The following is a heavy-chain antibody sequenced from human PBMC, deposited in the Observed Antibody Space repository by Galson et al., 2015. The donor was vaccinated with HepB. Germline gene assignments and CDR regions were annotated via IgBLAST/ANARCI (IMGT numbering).Heavy chain of an antibody. CDR1: GYTFTSDG. CDR3: ARKFEFFDL. CDR2: IAVYNGNT. D-gene: IGHD3-10*01. Sequence: SVKVSCKASGYTFTSDGISWLRQAPGQGFEWMGWIAVYNGNTNYSRRFKDRLTLTTDASTNTDCMELRSLRPDDGAIYYCARKFEFFDLWGLGTLVTVSS. J-gene: IGHJ4*02. V-gene: IGHV1-18*04.